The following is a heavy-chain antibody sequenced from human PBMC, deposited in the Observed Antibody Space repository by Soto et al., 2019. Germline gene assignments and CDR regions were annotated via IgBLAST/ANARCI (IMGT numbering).Heavy chain of an antibody. J-gene: IGHJ4*02. CDR1: GFTFSNHG. V-gene: IGHV3-30*03. Sequence: QVQLVESGGGVVQPGRSLRLSCAASGFTFSNHGMHWVRQAPGKGLEWVAVISYDSSDKYYADSVKGRFTISRDNSKNTQYLQMNSLRLEDTAVYYCATSGEVAGGIFDYWGQGTLVTVSS. CDR3: ATSGEVAGGIFDY. D-gene: IGHD6-19*01. CDR2: ISYDSSDK.